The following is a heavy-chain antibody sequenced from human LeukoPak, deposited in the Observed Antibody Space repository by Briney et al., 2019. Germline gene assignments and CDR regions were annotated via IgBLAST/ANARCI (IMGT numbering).Heavy chain of an antibody. D-gene: IGHD2-21*02. CDR1: GFTFSRYW. CDR3: ARDFGTIVVVTAIVD. J-gene: IGHJ4*02. Sequence: GGSLRLSFAVSGFTFSRYWMSWVRQAPGKGLEWVANINPDGSEKYYVDSVKGRFTISRDNAKNSLYLQMNSLRAEDTAVYYCARDFGTIVVVTAIVDWGQGTLVTVSS. CDR2: INPDGSEK. V-gene: IGHV3-7*01.